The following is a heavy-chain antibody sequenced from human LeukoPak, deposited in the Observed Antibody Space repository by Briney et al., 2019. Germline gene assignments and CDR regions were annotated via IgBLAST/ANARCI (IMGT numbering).Heavy chain of an antibody. V-gene: IGHV3-33*08. Sequence: GGSLRLSCAASGFTFSSYAMSWVRQAPGKGLEWVAVIWYDGSNKYYADSVKGRFTISRDNSKNTLYLQMNSLRAEDTAVYYCARPSAHAFDIWGQGTLVTVSS. D-gene: IGHD2-2*01. CDR2: IWYDGSNK. CDR1: GFTFSSYA. CDR3: ARPSAHAFDI. J-gene: IGHJ3*02.